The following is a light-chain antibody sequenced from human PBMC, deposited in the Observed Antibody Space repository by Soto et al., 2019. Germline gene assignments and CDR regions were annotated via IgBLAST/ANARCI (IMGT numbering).Light chain of an antibody. CDR2: EVS. V-gene: IGLV2-14*01. CDR1: SSDVGGYNY. CDR3: SSYTSRDFYVV. J-gene: IGLJ2*01. Sequence: QSVLTQPASVSGSPGQSITISCTGTSSDVGGYNYVSWYQQNPGKAPKLMIYEVSNRPSGVSNRFSGSKSGNTASLTISGLQAEDEANYYCSSYTSRDFYVVFGGGTKLTVL.